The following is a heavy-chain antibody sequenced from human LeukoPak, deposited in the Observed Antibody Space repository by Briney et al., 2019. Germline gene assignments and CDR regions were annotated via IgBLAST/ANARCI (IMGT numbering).Heavy chain of an antibody. CDR3: TTDPGIAAAGVPFDS. CDR1: GFTFSNAW. V-gene: IGHV3-15*01. Sequence: PGGSLRLSCAASGFTFSNAWMSWVRQAPGKGLEWVGRIKSKTDGGTTDYAAPVKGRFTISRDDSTSTLSLQMNSLKTEDTAVYYCTTDPGIAAAGVPFDSWGQGTLVTVSS. CDR2: IKSKTDGGTT. J-gene: IGHJ4*02. D-gene: IGHD6-13*01.